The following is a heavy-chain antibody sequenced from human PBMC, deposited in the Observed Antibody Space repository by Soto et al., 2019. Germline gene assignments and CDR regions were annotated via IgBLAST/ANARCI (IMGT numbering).Heavy chain of an antibody. CDR3: ASYVDKNWFDP. J-gene: IGHJ5*02. D-gene: IGHD3-16*01. CDR2: IYYSGST. Sequence: TLTLTCIVSGGSVSSGGYYWSWIRQHPGKGLEWIGYIYYSGSTYYNPSLKSRVTISVDTSKNQFSLKLSSVTAADTAVYYCASYVDKNWFDPWGQGTLVTVSS. V-gene: IGHV4-31*03. CDR1: GGSVSSGGYY.